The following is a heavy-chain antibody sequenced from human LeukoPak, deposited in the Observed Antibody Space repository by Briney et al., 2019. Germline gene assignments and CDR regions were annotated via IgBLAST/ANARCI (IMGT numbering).Heavy chain of an antibody. CDR2: IIPIFHTA. CDR3: ARTVPTYYYDSSGYSFDY. J-gene: IGHJ4*02. D-gene: IGHD3-22*01. Sequence: GASVKVSCKASGGTFSNYGISWVRQAPGQGLEWMGGIIPIFHTANYAQKFQGRVTITADESTSTAYMELSRLRSEDTAVYYCARTVPTYYYDSSGYSFDYWGQGTLVTVSS. CDR1: GGTFSNYG. V-gene: IGHV1-69*13.